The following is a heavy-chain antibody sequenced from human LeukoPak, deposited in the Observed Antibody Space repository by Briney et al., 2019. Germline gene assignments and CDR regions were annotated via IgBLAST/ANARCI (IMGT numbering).Heavy chain of an antibody. CDR3: ARAGSSSWYMMVDYFDY. CDR1: GFTFSSYS. V-gene: IGHV3-21*01. D-gene: IGHD6-13*01. CDR2: ISSSSSYI. Sequence: GGSLRLSCAASGFTFSSYSMNWVRQAPGKGLECVSSISSSSSYIYYADSVKGRFTISRDNAKNSLYLQMNSLRAEDTAVYYCARAGSSSWYMMVDYFDYWGQGTLVTVSS. J-gene: IGHJ4*02.